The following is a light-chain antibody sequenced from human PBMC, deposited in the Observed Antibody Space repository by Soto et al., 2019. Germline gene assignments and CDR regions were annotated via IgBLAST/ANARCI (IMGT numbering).Light chain of an antibody. V-gene: IGLV2-14*01. CDR2: DVS. CDR1: SSDIGGHNY. J-gene: IGLJ1*01. Sequence: QSVLTQPASVSGSPGQSITISCTGTSSDIGGHNYVSWYQQHPGRAPKLLIYDVSYRPSGVSNRFSASKSGNTASLTISGLQAEDEADYYCSSFTSSVTYVFGAGTKLTVL. CDR3: SSFTSSVTYV.